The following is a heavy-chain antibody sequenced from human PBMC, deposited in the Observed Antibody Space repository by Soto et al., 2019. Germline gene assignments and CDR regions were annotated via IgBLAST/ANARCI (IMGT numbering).Heavy chain of an antibody. CDR2: INPATGAA. Sequence: QLHLVQSGAVVKKPGASVTVSCSASGYPVTAYYMHWVRQAPGRGLGWMGGINPATGAAKYTQTFQGRVPKTRVTSTRTVFMELSGLTSEDTAVFYCARGGGVGVAGSAAFDMWGQGTLVTVSS. J-gene: IGHJ3*02. CDR3: ARGGGVGVAGSAAFDM. CDR1: GYPVTAYY. V-gene: IGHV1-2*02. D-gene: IGHD3-3*01.